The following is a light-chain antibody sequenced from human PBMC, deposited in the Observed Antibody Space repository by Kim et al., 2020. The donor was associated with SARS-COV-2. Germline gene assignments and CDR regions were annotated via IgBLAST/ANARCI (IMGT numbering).Light chain of an antibody. CDR3: QQYSDTPRT. Sequence: DIVMTQSPDSLAVSLGERATINCKSSQSVLFSSNNKNYLAWYQQKPGQPPKLLIYWASTRESGVPDRFSGSGSGTDFTLTISSLQAEDVAVYYCQQYSDTPRTFGQGTKVDI. J-gene: IGKJ1*01. V-gene: IGKV4-1*01. CDR2: WAS. CDR1: QSVLFSSNNKNY.